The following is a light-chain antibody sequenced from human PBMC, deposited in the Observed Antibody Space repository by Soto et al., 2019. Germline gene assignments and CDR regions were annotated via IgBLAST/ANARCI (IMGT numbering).Light chain of an antibody. CDR2: DAS. CDR3: QQYNTYST. V-gene: IGKV1-5*01. Sequence: DIQMTQSPSSLSASVGDSFTTTCRASQNIRNWLAWYQQKPGKAPXXLIYDASSLKSGVPARFSGSGSGTEFTLTISSLKPDDFATYYCQQYNTYSTFGQGTRLEIK. J-gene: IGKJ5*01. CDR1: QNIRNW.